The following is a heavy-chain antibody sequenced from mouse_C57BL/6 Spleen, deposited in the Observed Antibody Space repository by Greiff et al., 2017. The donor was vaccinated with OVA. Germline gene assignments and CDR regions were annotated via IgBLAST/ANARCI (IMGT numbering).Heavy chain of an antibody. D-gene: IGHD3-2*02. CDR1: GYTFTDYY. Sequence: EVQLKESGPELVKPGASVKISCKASGYTFTDYYMNWVKQSHGKSLEWIGDINPNNGGTSYNQKFKGKATLTVDKSSSTAYMELRSLTSEDSAVYYCARGLLDSSGYGFAYWGQGTLVTVSA. CDR2: INPNNGGT. V-gene: IGHV1-26*01. J-gene: IGHJ3*01. CDR3: ARGLLDSSGYGFAY.